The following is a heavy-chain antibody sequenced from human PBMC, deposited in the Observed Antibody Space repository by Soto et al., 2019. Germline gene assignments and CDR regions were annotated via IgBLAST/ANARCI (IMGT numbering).Heavy chain of an antibody. Sequence: QVQLVQSGAEVKKPGASVTVSCKTSGYTFSNYGINWVRQAPGQGLEWMGWISGYNGNTNYAQTVQGRVTMTTDTSTGTVYMELRSLKSDDTAIYYCSRFIMVGGWFDPNYXXXXXVXGXXTTVTV. CDR3: SRFIMVGGWFDPNYXXXXXV. V-gene: IGHV1-18*01. D-gene: IGHD6-19*01. CDR2: ISGYNGNT. J-gene: IGHJ6*02. CDR1: GYTFSNYG.